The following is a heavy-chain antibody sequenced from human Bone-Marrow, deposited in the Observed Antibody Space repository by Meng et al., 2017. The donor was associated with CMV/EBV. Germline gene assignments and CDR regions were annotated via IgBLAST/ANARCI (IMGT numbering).Heavy chain of an antibody. J-gene: IGHJ5*02. CDR3: ARDLRSSSWQDEFPLNWFAP. Sequence: ASVKVSCKASGYTFTSYGISWVRQAPGQGLEWMGWISAYNGNTNYAQKLRARVTMTTDTSTSTAYMELRSLRSDDTAVYYCARDLRSSSWQDEFPLNWFAPWGQGNRVTGAS. CDR2: ISAYNGNT. D-gene: IGHD6-13*01. V-gene: IGHV1-18*01. CDR1: GYTFTSYG.